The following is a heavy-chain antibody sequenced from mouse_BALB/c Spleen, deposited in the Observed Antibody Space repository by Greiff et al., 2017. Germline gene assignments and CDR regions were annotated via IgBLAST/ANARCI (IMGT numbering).Heavy chain of an antibody. CDR3: ARGLGSY. Sequence: EVMLVESGGGLVKPGGSLKLSCAASGFTFSSYAMSWVRQSPEKRLEWVAEISSGGSYTYYPDTVTGRFTISRDNAKNTLYLEMSSLRSEDTAMYYCARGLGSYWGQGTLVTVSA. J-gene: IGHJ3*01. CDR1: GFTFSSYA. V-gene: IGHV5-9-4*01. CDR2: ISSGGSYT. D-gene: IGHD4-1*01.